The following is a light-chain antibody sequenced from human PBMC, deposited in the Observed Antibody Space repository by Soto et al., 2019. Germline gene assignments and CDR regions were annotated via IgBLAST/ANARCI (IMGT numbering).Light chain of an antibody. V-gene: IGLV3-9*01. CDR2: RDG. CDR1: DIGIKN. CDR3: QVWDSSSEVV. J-gene: IGLJ2*01. Sequence: SYELTQTLSVSVALGQTARITCGGNDIGIKNVHWYQQKAGQAPVLVIYRDGKRPSGIPERFSGSNSGNTATLTISRAQAEDEADYYCQVWDSSSEVVFGGGTQLTV.